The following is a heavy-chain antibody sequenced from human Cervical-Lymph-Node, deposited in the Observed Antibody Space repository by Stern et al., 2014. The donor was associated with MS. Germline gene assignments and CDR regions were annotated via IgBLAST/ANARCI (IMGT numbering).Heavy chain of an antibody. J-gene: IGHJ4*02. V-gene: IGHV3-33*01. CDR3: ASAYSSSHYYFDY. CDR2: IWYDGSNP. D-gene: IGHD6-13*01. Sequence: VQLVESGGGVVQPWRSLRLSCAASGFSFSRYAMHLVRQAPGKGLEWVALIWYDGSNPYYADSVTGRFTISRDNFKNTLYLQMNSLRAEDTAVYYCASAYSSSHYYFDYWGQGTLVTVSS. CDR1: GFSFSRYA.